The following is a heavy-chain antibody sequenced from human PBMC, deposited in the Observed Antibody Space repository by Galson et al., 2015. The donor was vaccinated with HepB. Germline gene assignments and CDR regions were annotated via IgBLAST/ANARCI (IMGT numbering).Heavy chain of an antibody. V-gene: IGHV3-33*01. CDR1: GFTFSSYG. CDR2: IWYDGSNK. D-gene: IGHD2-2*01. CDR3: ARDLGYCSSTSCYYGMDV. Sequence: SLRLSCAASGFTFSSYGMHWVRQAPGKGLEWVAVIWYDGSNKYYADSVKGRFTISRDNSKNTLYLQMNSLRAEDTAVYYCARDLGYCSSTSCYYGMDVWGQGTTVTVSS. J-gene: IGHJ6*02.